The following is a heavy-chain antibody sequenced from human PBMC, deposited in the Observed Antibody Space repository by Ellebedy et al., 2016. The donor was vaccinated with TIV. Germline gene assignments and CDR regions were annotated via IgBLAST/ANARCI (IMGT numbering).Heavy chain of an antibody. CDR1: GFTFSSYS. Sequence: GGSLRLXXAASGFTFSSYSMNWVRQAPGKGLEWVSSISSSSSYIYYADSVKGRFTISRDNAKNSLYLQMNSLRAEDTAVYYCARAGNGWYGSSFDYWGQGTLVTVSS. D-gene: IGHD6-19*01. J-gene: IGHJ4*02. CDR2: ISSSSSYI. CDR3: ARAGNGWYGSSFDY. V-gene: IGHV3-21*01.